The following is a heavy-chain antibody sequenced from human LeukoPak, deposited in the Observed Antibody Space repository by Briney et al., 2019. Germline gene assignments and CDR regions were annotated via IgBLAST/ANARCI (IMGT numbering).Heavy chain of an antibody. CDR1: GFTFSSYA. Sequence: RAGGSLRLSCAASGFTFSSYAMHWVRQAPGKGLEWVSAISGSGGSTYYADSVKGRFTISRDNSKNTLYLQMNSLRAEDTAVYYCARAKGSSGWYVLDYWGQGTLVTVSS. D-gene: IGHD6-19*01. CDR2: ISGSGGST. V-gene: IGHV3-23*01. J-gene: IGHJ4*02. CDR3: ARAKGSSGWYVLDY.